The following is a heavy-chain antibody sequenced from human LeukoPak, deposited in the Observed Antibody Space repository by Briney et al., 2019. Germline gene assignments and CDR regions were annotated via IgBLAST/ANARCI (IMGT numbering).Heavy chain of an antibody. D-gene: IGHD2-15*01. J-gene: IGHJ4*02. V-gene: IGHV3-66*01. Sequence: GGSLRLSCAASGFTVSSNYMSWVRQAPGKGLEWVSVIYSGGSTYYADSVKGRFTISRDNSKNTLYLQMNSLRAEDTAVYYCARTPNDRGSYRSGGSCYSVGYWGQGTLVTVSS. CDR3: ARTPNDRGSYRSGGSCYSVGY. CDR2: IYSGGST. CDR1: GFTVSSNY.